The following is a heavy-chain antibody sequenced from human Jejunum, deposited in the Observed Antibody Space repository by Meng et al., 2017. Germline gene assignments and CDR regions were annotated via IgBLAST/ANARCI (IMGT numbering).Heavy chain of an antibody. CDR1: GDSISSSSYY. CDR2: MYYSGGT. D-gene: IGHD3-3*01. CDR3: ARSFWNYYYIDY. V-gene: IGHV4-39*01. Sequence: QLQLQESGPGLVKPSETLSFTCTVSGDSISSSSYYWGWIRQPPGKGLEWIGSMYYSGGTYYNPSLKSRVTISVDASKNQFSLKLSSVNAADTAVYYCARSFWNYYYIDYWGQGALVTVSS. J-gene: IGHJ4*02.